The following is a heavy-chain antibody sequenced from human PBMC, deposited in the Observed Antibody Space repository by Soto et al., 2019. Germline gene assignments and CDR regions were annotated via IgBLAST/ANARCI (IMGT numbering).Heavy chain of an antibody. V-gene: IGHV3-30*18. CDR3: VKDGVSGWSDYFFDY. D-gene: IGHD6-19*01. CDR1: GFTFSSYA. J-gene: IGHJ4*02. CDR2: ISYDGINK. Sequence: QVHLVESGGGVVQPGRSLRLSCAASGFTFSSYAMHWVRRTPGKGLECVALISYDGINKYYADSVKGRFTVSRDNSKSTLYLQRISLSAEDTAVYYCVKDGVSGWSDYFFDYWGQGTLVTVSS.